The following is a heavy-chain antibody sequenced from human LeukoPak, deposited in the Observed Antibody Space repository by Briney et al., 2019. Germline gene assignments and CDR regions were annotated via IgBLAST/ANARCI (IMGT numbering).Heavy chain of an antibody. J-gene: IGHJ5*02. CDR1: GYTFTGYY. CDR2: INSNSGGT. V-gene: IGHV1-2*02. D-gene: IGHD3-10*01. Sequence: ASVKVSCKASGYTFTGYYIHWVRQAPGQGLEWMGWINSNSGGTNYAQKFQGRVTMTRDTSISTAYMEMSRLRSDDTAVYYCARDLGVRGVIVWFDPWGQGTLVTVSS. CDR3: ARDLGVRGVIVWFDP.